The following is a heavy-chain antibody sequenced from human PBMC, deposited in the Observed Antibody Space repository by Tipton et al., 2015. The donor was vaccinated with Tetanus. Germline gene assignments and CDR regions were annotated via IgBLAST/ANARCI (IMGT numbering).Heavy chain of an antibody. Sequence: SLRLSCAASGFTFSNYAMAWVRQAPGKGLEWVSGISVRGSHTYYADPVKRRFSTSRDNSKNTVYLQMNSLRDEDTAVYYCAKEPASRGWFAPWGQGTLVSVSS. CDR1: GFTFSNYA. CDR3: AKEPASRGWFAP. CDR2: ISVRGSHT. V-gene: IGHV3-23*01. J-gene: IGHJ5*02.